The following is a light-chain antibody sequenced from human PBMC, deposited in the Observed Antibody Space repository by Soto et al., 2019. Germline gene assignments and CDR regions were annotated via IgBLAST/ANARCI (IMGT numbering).Light chain of an antibody. Sequence: DIPITPSPFPLSASVRDRGTLPFRARPGFYWWLAWYQQKPGKAPKLLIYAASSLQSGVPSRFSGSGSGTDFTLTISRLEPEDFAVYYCQQYNSYSWTFGQGTKVDIK. J-gene: IGKJ1*01. V-gene: IGKV1-5*01. CDR1: PGFYWW. CDR3: QQYNSYSWT. CDR2: AAS.